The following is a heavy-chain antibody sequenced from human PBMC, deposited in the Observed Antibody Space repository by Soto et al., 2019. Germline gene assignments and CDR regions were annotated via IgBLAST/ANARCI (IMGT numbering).Heavy chain of an antibody. V-gene: IGHV1-58*02. CDR2: IVVVSGST. Sequence: QMQLVQSAAEVRDPGTSVRVYCRSSGFDFGSFGIQFLRQTRGRGLEWIGWIVVVSGSTNYARQFQGRVAISRDMSSSTAYLDLYDLKSDDTAVYFCSADHPQMAMGWPVWGQGTTVTVSS. CDR3: SADHPQMAMGWPV. J-gene: IGHJ6*02. D-gene: IGHD1-26*01. CDR1: GFDFGSFG.